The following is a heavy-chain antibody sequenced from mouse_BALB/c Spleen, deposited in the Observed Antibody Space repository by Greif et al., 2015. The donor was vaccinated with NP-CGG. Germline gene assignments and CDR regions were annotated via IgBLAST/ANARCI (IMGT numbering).Heavy chain of an antibody. CDR1: GYTFTSYV. CDR3: AGITTVVDYYAMDC. V-gene: IGHV1-14*01. CDR2: INPYNDGT. D-gene: IGHD1-1*01. J-gene: IGHJ4*01. Sequence: VQLQQSGPELVKPGASVKMSCKASGYTFTSYVMHWVKQKPGQGLEWIGYINPYNDGTKYNEKFKGKATLTSDKSSSTAYMELSSLTSEDSAVYYCAGITTVVDYYAMDCWGQGTSVTVSS.